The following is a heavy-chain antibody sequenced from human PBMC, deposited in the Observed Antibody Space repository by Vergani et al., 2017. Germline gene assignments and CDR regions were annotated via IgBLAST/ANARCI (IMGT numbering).Heavy chain of an antibody. CDR3: AREERYNWNYSNAFDI. Sequence: EVQLLESGGGLVKPGGSLRLSCAASGFTFSSYSMNWVRQAPGKGLEWVSAISGSGGSTYYADSVKGRFTSSRDNSKNTLYLQMNSLRAEDTAVYYGAREERYNWNYSNAFDIWGQGTMVTVSS. V-gene: IGHV3-23*01. D-gene: IGHD1-7*01. CDR1: GFTFSSYS. CDR2: ISGSGGST. J-gene: IGHJ3*02.